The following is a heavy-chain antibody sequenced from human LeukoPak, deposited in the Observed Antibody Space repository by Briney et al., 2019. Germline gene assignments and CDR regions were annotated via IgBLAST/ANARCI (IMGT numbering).Heavy chain of an antibody. CDR2: IYTSGST. V-gene: IGHV4-61*02. CDR1: GGSISSGGYY. D-gene: IGHD1-7*01. J-gene: IGHJ5*02. CDR3: ARGSRYNWNYVGWFDP. Sequence: SETLSLTCTVSGGSISSGGYYWSWIRQPAGKGLEWIGRIYTSGSTNYNPSLKSRVTMSVDTSKNQFSLQLSSVTAADTAVYYCARGSRYNWNYVGWFDPWGQGTLVTVSS.